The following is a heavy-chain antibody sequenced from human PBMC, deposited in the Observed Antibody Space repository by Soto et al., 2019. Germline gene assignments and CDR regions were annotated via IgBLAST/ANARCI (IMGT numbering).Heavy chain of an antibody. Sequence: EASVKVSCKASGYRFPNYDMNWVRQATGQGPEWMGWMNPDSGDTGYAQKFQGRVTMTRDTSISTAYMELSSLRSEDTAVYYCTRGPRNRGWDYWGQGTLVTVSS. D-gene: IGHD7-27*01. V-gene: IGHV1-8*01. CDR3: TRGPRNRGWDY. CDR2: MNPDSGDT. CDR1: GYRFPNYD. J-gene: IGHJ4*02.